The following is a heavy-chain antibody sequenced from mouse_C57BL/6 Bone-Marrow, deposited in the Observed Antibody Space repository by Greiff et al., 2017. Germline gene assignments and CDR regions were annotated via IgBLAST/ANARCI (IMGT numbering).Heavy chain of an antibody. CDR3: AREKGNGYYVLYFDD. J-gene: IGHJ2*01. CDR2: ISYDGSN. D-gene: IGHD2-3*01. V-gene: IGHV3-6*01. Sequence: EVQLQQSGPGLVKPSQSLSLTCSLTGYSITSGYYWNWIRQFPGNKLEWMGYISYDGSNNYNPSLKNRISITRDTSKNQFFLKLNSVTTEDTATYYCAREKGNGYYVLYFDDWGQGTTLTVSS. CDR1: GYSITSGYY.